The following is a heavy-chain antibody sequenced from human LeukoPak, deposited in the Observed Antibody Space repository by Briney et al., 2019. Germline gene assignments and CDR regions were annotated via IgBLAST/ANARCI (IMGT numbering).Heavy chain of an antibody. Sequence: GGSLRLSCAASGFTFSSYGMHWARQAPGKGLEWVTFIRYDGSNKYYADSVKGRFTISRDNSKNTLYLQMNSLRAEDTAVYYCAKDFGDCSGGSCYSPFNFDYWGQGTLVTVSS. J-gene: IGHJ4*02. D-gene: IGHD2-15*01. CDR2: IRYDGSNK. CDR1: GFTFSSYG. CDR3: AKDFGDCSGGSCYSPFNFDY. V-gene: IGHV3-30*02.